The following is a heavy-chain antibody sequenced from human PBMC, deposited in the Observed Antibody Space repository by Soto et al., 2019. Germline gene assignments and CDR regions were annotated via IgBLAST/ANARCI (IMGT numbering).Heavy chain of an antibody. CDR2: IIPIFGTA. J-gene: IGHJ4*02. V-gene: IGHV1-69*13. CDR1: GGTFSSYA. CDR3: ARDLGRAYYYDSSGLLAH. D-gene: IGHD3-22*01. Sequence: SVKVSCKASGGTFSSYAISWVRQAPGQGLEWMGGIIPIFGTANYAQKFQGRVTITADESTSTAYMELSSLRSEDTAVYYCARDLGRAYYYDSSGLLAHWGQGTLVTVSS.